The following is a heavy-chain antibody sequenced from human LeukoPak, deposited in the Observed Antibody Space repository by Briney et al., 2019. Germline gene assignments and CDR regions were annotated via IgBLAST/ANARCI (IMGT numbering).Heavy chain of an antibody. CDR3: ARGTEMTKIAGHYSFDQ. J-gene: IGHJ4*02. CDR1: GVSISGYY. V-gene: IGHV4-4*07. CDR2: IYSSGTF. D-gene: IGHD5-24*01. Sequence: SETLSLTCSVSGVSISGYYWTWMRQPAGRGLEWIGRIYSSGTFYSNASLESRVTISLDASNNQFSLKLTSVTAADTAVYYCARGTEMTKIAGHYSFDQWGRGTLVSVSS.